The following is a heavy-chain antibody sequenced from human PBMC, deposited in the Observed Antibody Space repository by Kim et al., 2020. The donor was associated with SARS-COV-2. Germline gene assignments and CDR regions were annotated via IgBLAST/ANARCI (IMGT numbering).Heavy chain of an antibody. D-gene: IGHD3-10*01. CDR2: IYYSGST. CDR1: GGSISSSSYY. J-gene: IGHJ5*02. Sequence: SETSLTCTVSGGSISSSSYYWGWIRQPPGKGLEWIGSIYYSGSTYYNPSLKSRVTISVDTSKNQFSLKLSSVTAADTAVYYCARVYGSGSYPFDPWGQGT. CDR3: ARVYGSGSYPFDP. V-gene: IGHV4-39*01.